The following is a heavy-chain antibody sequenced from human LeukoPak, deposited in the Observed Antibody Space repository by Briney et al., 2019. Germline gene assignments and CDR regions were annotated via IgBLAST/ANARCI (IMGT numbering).Heavy chain of an antibody. CDR2: IYTSGST. J-gene: IGHJ4*02. CDR1: GVSISSGSYY. CDR3: ARVTTIFGVVTDNFDY. V-gene: IGHV4-61*02. D-gene: IGHD3-3*01. Sequence: TLSLTCTVSGVSISSGSYYWSWIRQPAGKGLEWIGRIYTSGSTNYNPSLKSRVTISVDTSKNQFSLKLSSVTAADTAVYYCARVTTIFGVVTDNFDYWGQGTLVTVSS.